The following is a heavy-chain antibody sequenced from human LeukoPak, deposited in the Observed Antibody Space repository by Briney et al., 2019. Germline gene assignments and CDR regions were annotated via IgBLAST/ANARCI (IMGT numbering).Heavy chain of an antibody. V-gene: IGHV1-69*05. D-gene: IGHD2-2*02. CDR3: ARGLRLYCSSTSCYRYFQH. J-gene: IGHJ1*01. CDR2: IIPIFGTA. Sequence: SVKVSCKASGGTFSSYAISWVRQPPAQGLEWMGGIIPIFGTANYAQKFQGRVTITTDDSTSTAYMELSSLRSEDTAVYYCARGLRLYCSSTSCYRYFQHWGQGTLVTVSS. CDR1: GGTFSSYA.